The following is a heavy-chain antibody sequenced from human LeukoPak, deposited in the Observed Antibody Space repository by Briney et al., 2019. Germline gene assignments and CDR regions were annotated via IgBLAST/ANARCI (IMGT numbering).Heavy chain of an antibody. CDR3: TRDYSGNDHGIDN. D-gene: IGHD5-12*01. V-gene: IGHV1-8*01. J-gene: IGHJ4*02. CDR1: GYTFTNYD. CDR2: MSPNSGNT. Sequence: ASVKVSCKTSGYTFTNYDINWVRQATGQGFEWMGWMSPNSGNTGYAQKFQGRVAMTMDTSIRTAYMELSSLRSEDTAVYYCTRDYSGNDHGIDNWGQGTLVTVSS.